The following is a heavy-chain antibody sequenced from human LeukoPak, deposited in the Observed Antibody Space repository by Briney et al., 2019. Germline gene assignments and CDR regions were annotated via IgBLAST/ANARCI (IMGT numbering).Heavy chain of an antibody. V-gene: IGHV3-23*01. Sequence: GGSLRLSCAASGFTFSSYAMSWVRQAPGKGLEWVSPISGSGGSTYYADSVKGRFTISRDNSKNTLYLQMNSLRAEDTAVYYCAKEGYYDILTGYFSHDAFDIWGQGTMVTVSS. J-gene: IGHJ3*02. CDR1: GFTFSSYA. D-gene: IGHD3-9*01. CDR3: AKEGYYDILTGYFSHDAFDI. CDR2: ISGSGGST.